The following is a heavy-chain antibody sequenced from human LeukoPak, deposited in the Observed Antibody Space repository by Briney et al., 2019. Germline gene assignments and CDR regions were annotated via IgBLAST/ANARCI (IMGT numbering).Heavy chain of an antibody. J-gene: IGHJ4*02. CDR3: ARDRDYYDSSGYYHRFFDY. Sequence: SQTLSLTCTVSGDSISSGGYYWTWIRQHPGKGLEWIGYIHYSGSTYYNPSLKSRVTISVDTSKNQFSLKLSSVTAADTAVYYCARDRDYYDSSGYYHRFFDYWGQGTLVTVSS. CDR2: IHYSGST. D-gene: IGHD3-22*01. V-gene: IGHV4-31*03. CDR1: GDSISSGGYY.